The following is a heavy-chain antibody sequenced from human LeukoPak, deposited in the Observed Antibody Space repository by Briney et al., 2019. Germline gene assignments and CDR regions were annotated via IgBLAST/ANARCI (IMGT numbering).Heavy chain of an antibody. V-gene: IGHV3-30*04. D-gene: IGHD3-22*01. Sequence: GRSLRLSCAASGFTFSSYVMHWVRQAPGKGLEWVAVISYDGSNKYYADSVKGRFTISRDNSKNTLYLQMNSLRAEDTAVYYCARDPDYYDSSGYYNLWGQGTLVTVSS. CDR1: GFTFSSYV. J-gene: IGHJ5*02. CDR3: ARDPDYYDSSGYYNL. CDR2: ISYDGSNK.